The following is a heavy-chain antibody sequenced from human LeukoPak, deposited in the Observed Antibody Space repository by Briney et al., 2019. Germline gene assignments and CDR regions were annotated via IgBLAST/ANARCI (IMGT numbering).Heavy chain of an antibody. V-gene: IGHV3-23*01. Sequence: GGSLRLSCAASGSTFTSYSMNWVRQAPGKGLEWVSTISGGGGSTYYADSVKGRFTISRDNSKNTLYLQVNSLRAEDTAVYYCAKGGKWDVTPFDYWGQGTLVTVSS. CDR3: AKGGKWDVTPFDY. CDR1: GSTFTSYS. D-gene: IGHD1-26*01. J-gene: IGHJ4*02. CDR2: ISGGGGST.